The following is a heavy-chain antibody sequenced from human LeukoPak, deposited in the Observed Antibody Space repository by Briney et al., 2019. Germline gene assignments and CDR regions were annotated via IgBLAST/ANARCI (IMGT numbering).Heavy chain of an antibody. CDR3: TRAPEFRSSGYLDY. CDR2: ISTSSSDI. J-gene: IGHJ4*02. D-gene: IGHD6-6*01. Sequence: PGGSLRLSCAVSGFSFTSNYMSWVRQAPGKGLEWVSFISTSSSDIYYADSVKGRFTISRDNAKNSVYLQMNSLRAEDTAVYYCTRAPEFRSSGYLDYWGRGTLVTVSS. CDR1: GFSFTSNY. V-gene: IGHV3-21*06.